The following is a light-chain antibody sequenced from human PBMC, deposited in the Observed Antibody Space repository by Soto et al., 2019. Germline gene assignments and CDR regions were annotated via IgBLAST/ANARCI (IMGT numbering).Light chain of an antibody. J-gene: IGKJ1*01. CDR2: AAS. Sequence: DIPMTQSPSSLSASVGDRVTITFRASPIVRSYVNWYQQKPGKAPKVLIYAASALPSGVPARFSGSGYGTDFTLTIDSLQPEDFATYYCQQSFVPPRTFGQGTKVEIK. V-gene: IGKV1-39*01. CDR3: QQSFVPPRT. CDR1: PIVRSY.